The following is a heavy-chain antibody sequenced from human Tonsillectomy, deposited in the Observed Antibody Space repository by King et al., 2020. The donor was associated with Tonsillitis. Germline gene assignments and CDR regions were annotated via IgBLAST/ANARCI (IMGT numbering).Heavy chain of an antibody. V-gene: IGHV3-30*18. D-gene: IGHD3/OR15-3a*01. Sequence: VQLVESGGGVVQPGRSLRLSCAASGFTFSSYAMHWVRQAPGKGLEWVAVTSYDGFNKHCADSVKGRFTISRDNSKNTLYLQMNSLRAEDTAVYYCAKDWTTIGIPRAFPIWFDPWGQGTLVTVSS. CDR1: GFTFSSYA. CDR3: AKDWTTIGIPRAFPIWFDP. CDR2: TSYDGFNK. J-gene: IGHJ5*02.